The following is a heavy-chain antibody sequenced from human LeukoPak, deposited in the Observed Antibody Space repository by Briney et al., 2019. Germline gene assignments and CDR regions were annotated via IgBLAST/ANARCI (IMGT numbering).Heavy chain of an antibody. CDR1: GGSISSGGYY. Sequence: SETLSLTCAVSGGSISSGGYYWSWIRQPPGTGLEWIGEINHSGSTNYNPSLKSRVTISVDTSKNQISLEVTSVTAADTAVYYCARDGGYGHYDYWGRGTLVTVSS. CDR2: INHSGST. CDR3: ARDGGYGHYDY. D-gene: IGHD5-18*01. V-gene: IGHV4-30-2*01. J-gene: IGHJ4*02.